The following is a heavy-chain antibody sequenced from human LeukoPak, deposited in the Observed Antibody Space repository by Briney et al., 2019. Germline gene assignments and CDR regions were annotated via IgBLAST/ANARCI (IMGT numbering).Heavy chain of an antibody. Sequence: SETLSLTCTVSGDSLNGYYWGWIRQPAGKGLEWIGRIFTSGITKYSPSLRSRVTMSIVTSKNQFSLKLSSVTAADTAVYYCARVDGDYGKGFDPWGQGTLVTVSS. J-gene: IGHJ5*02. V-gene: IGHV4-4*07. CDR3: ARVDGDYGKGFDP. CDR1: GDSLNGYY. D-gene: IGHD4-17*01. CDR2: IFTSGIT.